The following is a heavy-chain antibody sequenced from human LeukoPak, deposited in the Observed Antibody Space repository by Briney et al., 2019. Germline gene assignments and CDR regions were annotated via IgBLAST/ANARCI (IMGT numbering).Heavy chain of an antibody. CDR1: GGSTRSVGYY. V-gene: IGHV4-31*03. D-gene: IGHD3-3*01. CDR2: ITYSGST. J-gene: IGHJ6*02. Sequence: TLSLTCTVSGGSTRSVGYYWNWIRQHPGKGLEWIGYITYSGSTKYNPSLKSRVTISVDTSQNQFSLKLTSVTAADTAVYYCTTDERTIFGVVEGDYYYYGMDVWGQGTTVTVSS. CDR3: TTDERTIFGVVEGDYYYYGMDV.